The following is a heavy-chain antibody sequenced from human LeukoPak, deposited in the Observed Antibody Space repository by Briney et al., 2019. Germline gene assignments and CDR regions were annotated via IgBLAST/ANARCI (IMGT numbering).Heavy chain of an antibody. V-gene: IGHV4-34*01. CDR2: INLCERA. J-gene: IGHJ4*02. Sequence: SETLSLTCAVYGGSFSGYYWSGIRQPPGRGVEWIGEINLCERANYNPSLKSRVSISVDTSKIHFSLKLSSVTAADTAVYYCATTVRLLWFGEFLQYFDYWGQGTLVTVSS. CDR1: GGSFSGYY. CDR3: ATTVRLLWFGEFLQYFDY. D-gene: IGHD3-10*01.